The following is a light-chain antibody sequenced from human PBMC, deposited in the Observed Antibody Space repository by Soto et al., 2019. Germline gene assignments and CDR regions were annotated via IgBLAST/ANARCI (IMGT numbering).Light chain of an antibody. J-gene: IGKJ1*01. CDR1: QSIGSW. Sequence: DIQMTQSPSTLSASVGDRVTITCRASQSIGSWLAWYQQKAGKASKLLIYKASSLESGVPSRFSGSGSGTEFTLTISSLHPDDFSTYYCQQYNSYPWTFGQGTKVDIK. CDR2: KAS. V-gene: IGKV1-5*03. CDR3: QQYNSYPWT.